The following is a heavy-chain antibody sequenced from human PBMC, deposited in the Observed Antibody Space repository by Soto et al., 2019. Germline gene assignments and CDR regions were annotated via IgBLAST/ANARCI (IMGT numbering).Heavy chain of an antibody. CDR1: GFTFSSYA. CDR3: AKGWASPGDYYYYYMDV. V-gene: IGHV3-23*01. D-gene: IGHD3-16*01. J-gene: IGHJ6*03. CDR2: ISGSGGST. Sequence: EVQLLESGGGLVQPGGSLRLSCAASGFTFSSYAMSWVRQAPGKGLEWVSAISGSGGSTYYADSVKGRFTISRDNSKNTLYLQMNSLRAEDTAVYYCAKGWASPGDYYYYYMDVWGKGTTVTVSS.